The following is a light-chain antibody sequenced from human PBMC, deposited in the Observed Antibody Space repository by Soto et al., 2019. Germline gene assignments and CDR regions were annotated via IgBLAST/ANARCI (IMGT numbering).Light chain of an antibody. V-gene: IGKV3-15*01. J-gene: IGKJ4*01. CDR2: GAS. Sequence: IVMTQSPATLSVSPGERATLSCRASQSVSSNLAWYQQKPGQAPRLLIYGASTRATGIPARFSGSGSGTEFTPTISRLQSEDFAVYYCQQYNNWPQTFGGGTKVEIK. CDR1: QSVSSN. CDR3: QQYNNWPQT.